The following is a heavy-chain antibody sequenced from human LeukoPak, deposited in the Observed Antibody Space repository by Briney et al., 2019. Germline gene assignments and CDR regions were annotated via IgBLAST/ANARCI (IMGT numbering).Heavy chain of an antibody. D-gene: IGHD3-10*01. J-gene: IGHJ4*02. V-gene: IGHV1-18*01. Sequence: ASVKVSCKASGYTFTSYGISWVRQAPGQGLEWMGWISAYDGNTNYAQKLQGRVTMTTDTSTSTAYMELRSLRSDDTAVYYCARDRESSHYYGSGSYCYWGQGTLVTVSS. CDR3: ARDRESSHYYGSGSYCY. CDR2: ISAYDGNT. CDR1: GYTFTSYG.